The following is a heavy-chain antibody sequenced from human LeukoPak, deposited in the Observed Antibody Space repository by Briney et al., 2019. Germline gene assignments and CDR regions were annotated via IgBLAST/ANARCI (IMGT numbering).Heavy chain of an antibody. V-gene: IGHV3-48*03. J-gene: IGHJ4*02. D-gene: IGHD1-26*01. CDR3: ATYSGVHHKTFDD. Sequence: GGSLRLSCAASGFTFETYEMNWVRQAPGKGLEWISYIAGGGDTIYYADSVRGRFTISRDNAKNSLYLQMNSLRAGDTALYYCATYSGVHHKTFDDWGQGTLVTVSS. CDR1: GFTFETYE. CDR2: IAGGGDTI.